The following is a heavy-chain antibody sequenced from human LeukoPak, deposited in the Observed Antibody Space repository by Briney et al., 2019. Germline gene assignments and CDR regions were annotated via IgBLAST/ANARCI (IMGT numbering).Heavy chain of an antibody. D-gene: IGHD5-18*01. CDR3: ARGQTWIQLWLQVDAFDI. Sequence: GGSLRLSCAASGFTFSGYSMNWVRQAPGKGLEWVSSISSSSSYIYYADSVKGRFTISRDNAKNPLYLQMNSLRAEDTAVYYCARGQTWIQLWLQVDAFDIWGQGTMVTVSS. CDR2: ISSSSSYI. V-gene: IGHV3-21*01. CDR1: GFTFSGYS. J-gene: IGHJ3*02.